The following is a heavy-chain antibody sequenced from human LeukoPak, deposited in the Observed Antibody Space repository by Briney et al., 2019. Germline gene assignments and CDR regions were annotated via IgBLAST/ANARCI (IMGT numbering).Heavy chain of an antibody. V-gene: IGHV4-59*08. J-gene: IGHJ4*02. CDR2: FYYSGNP. CDR1: GGSISSYY. CDR3: ARRSSSSWYFDY. D-gene: IGHD6-13*01. Sequence: KPSETLSLPCTVSGGSISSYYWKWIRQPRAERLELIGYFYYSGNPNYNPSLKSRVTISGDTSKNQFSLKLGSVTAADTAVYYCARRSSSSWYFDYWGQGTLVTVSS.